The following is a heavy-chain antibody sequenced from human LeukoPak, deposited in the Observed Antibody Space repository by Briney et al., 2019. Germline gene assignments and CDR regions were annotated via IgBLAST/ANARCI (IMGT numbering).Heavy chain of an antibody. CDR1: GFSITNYP. CDR3: AKPMYYYDSSGQSYYYYYGMDV. CDR2: ISGSGGST. D-gene: IGHD3-22*01. Sequence: GGSLRLSCVASGFSITNYPMNWVRQAPGKGLEWVSAISGSGGSTYYADSVKGRFTISRDNSKNTLYLQMNSLRAEDTAVYYCAKPMYYYDSSGQSYYYYYGMDVWGQGTTVTVSS. J-gene: IGHJ6*02. V-gene: IGHV3-23*01.